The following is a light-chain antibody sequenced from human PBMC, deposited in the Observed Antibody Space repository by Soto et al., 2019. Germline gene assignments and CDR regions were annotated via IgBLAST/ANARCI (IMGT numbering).Light chain of an antibody. V-gene: IGLV2-23*01. Sequence: QSALTQPASVSGSPGQSITISCTGTSSDVGSYNLVSWYQQHPGKAPKLMIYEGSKRPSGVSNRFSGSKSGNTASLTISGLQDEDEADYYCCSYARSSTWVFGGGTELTVL. CDR1: SSDVGSYNL. J-gene: IGLJ3*02. CDR2: EGS. CDR3: CSYARSSTWV.